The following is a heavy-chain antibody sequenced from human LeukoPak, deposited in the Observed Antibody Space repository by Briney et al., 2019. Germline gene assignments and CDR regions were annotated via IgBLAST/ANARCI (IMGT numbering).Heavy chain of an antibody. D-gene: IGHD3-16*01. CDR1: GYTFTDYF. J-gene: IGHJ5*02. Sequence: ASVKVSCKASGYTFTDYFLHWVRQAPGQGLEWMGWINPKKGDTNYAQKFQGRVTVTWDTSTTTAYMELNRLTSDDTAVYYCARGYEYGWFGPWGQGTLVTVSS. CDR2: INPKKGDT. CDR3: ARGYEYGWFGP. V-gene: IGHV1-2*02.